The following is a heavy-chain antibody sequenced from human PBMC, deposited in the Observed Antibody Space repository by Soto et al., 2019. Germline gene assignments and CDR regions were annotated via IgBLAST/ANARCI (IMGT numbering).Heavy chain of an antibody. CDR2: ISYNASNK. CDR3: ATKYYYDSSGSIGY. CDR1: GFTFSDYA. J-gene: IGHJ4*02. Sequence: QVQLVESGGGVVQPGRSLRLSCAASGFTFSDYAMHWVRQAPGKGLEWVAVISYNASNKYYADSVKGRFTISRDNSKNTLYLQMNSSGAGETAGYYCATKYYYDSSGSIGYWGLGTLVIVSS. V-gene: IGHV3-30-3*01. D-gene: IGHD3-22*01.